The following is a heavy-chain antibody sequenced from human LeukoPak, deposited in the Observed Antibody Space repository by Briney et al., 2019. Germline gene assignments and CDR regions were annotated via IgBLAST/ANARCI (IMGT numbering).Heavy chain of an antibody. D-gene: IGHD3-9*01. CDR1: GFTFSRYS. V-gene: IGHV3-21*01. J-gene: IGHJ4*02. CDR2: ISGSSSYI. CDR3: ASPYDTYYDILTGYPVGY. Sequence: GGSLRLSCAASGFTFSRYSMNWVRQAPGKGLEWVSSISGSSSYIYYADSVKGRFTISRDNAKNSLYLQMNSLRAEDTAVYYCASPYDTYYDILTGYPVGYWGQGTLVTVSS.